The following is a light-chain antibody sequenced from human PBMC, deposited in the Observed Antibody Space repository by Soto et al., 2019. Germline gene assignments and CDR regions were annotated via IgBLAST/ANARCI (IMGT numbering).Light chain of an antibody. CDR2: GTS. V-gene: IGKV3-20*01. Sequence: EIVLTQSPCTLSLSPGGTSSLSCMAVQTIVSTYLAWYQQKPGQAPRLLIFGTSRRATGIPDRFSGSGSGTDFTLSISRLEPEDFAVYYCQQYASSPLLTFGGGTKVDIK. CDR1: QTIVSTY. CDR3: QQYASSPLLT. J-gene: IGKJ4*01.